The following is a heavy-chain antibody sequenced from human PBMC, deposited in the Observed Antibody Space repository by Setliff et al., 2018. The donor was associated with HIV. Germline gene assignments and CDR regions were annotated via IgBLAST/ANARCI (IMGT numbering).Heavy chain of an antibody. Sequence: PGGSLRLSCAASGLIFSSYEMNWVRQAPGKGLEWVSAISGSGGSTYYADSVKGRFTSSRDNSKNTLYLQMNSLGAEDTAVYYCAKDRTVVVITIFDYWGQGTLVTVSS. CDR3: AKDRTVVVITIFDY. CDR1: GLIFSSYE. V-gene: IGHV3-23*01. CDR2: ISGSGGST. D-gene: IGHD3-22*01. J-gene: IGHJ4*02.